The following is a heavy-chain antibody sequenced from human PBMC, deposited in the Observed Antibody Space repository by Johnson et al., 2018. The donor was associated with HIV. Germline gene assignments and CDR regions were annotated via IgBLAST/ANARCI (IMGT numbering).Heavy chain of an antibody. D-gene: IGHD2-2*03. V-gene: IGHV3-30*04. CDR2: ISYDGKNQ. CDR1: GFTFSYYA. CDR3: ARSKVDTVVGVRATGAFDI. J-gene: IGHJ3*02. Sequence: QVQLVESGGGVVQPGRSLSLSCAASGFTFSYYAMHWVRQAPGKGLEWVAVISYDGKNQFYADSVKGRFTLSRDNTKNTLYLQMNSLRVEDTAVVYCARSKVDTVVGVRATGAFDIWGQGTVVTVSS.